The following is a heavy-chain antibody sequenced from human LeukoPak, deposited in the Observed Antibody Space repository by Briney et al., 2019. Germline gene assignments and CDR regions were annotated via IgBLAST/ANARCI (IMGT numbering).Heavy chain of an antibody. J-gene: IGHJ5*02. Sequence: EASVKVSCKASGYMFTNYGVTWVRQAPGQGLEWMGWISCYNGNTNYAQKFQGRVTLTTDTSTNTAYMELRSLRSDGTAVYYCARPFMEQLVPFDPWGQGTLVTVSS. CDR3: ARPFMEQLVPFDP. V-gene: IGHV1-18*01. CDR2: ISCYNGNT. CDR1: GYMFTNYG. D-gene: IGHD6-13*01.